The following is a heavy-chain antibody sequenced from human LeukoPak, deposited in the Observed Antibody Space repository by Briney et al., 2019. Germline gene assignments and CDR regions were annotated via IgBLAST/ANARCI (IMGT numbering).Heavy chain of an antibody. J-gene: IGHJ4*02. V-gene: IGHV3-30*03. CDR3: ARDPDEYSSGSFDY. CDR2: ISYDGSNK. Sequence: PGGSLRLSCAASGFTFSSYAMSWVRQAPGKGLEWVAVISYDGSNKYYADSVKGRFTISRDNSKNTLYLQMNSLRAEDTAVYYCARDPDEYSSGSFDYWGQGTLVTVSS. CDR1: GFTFSSYA. D-gene: IGHD6-19*01.